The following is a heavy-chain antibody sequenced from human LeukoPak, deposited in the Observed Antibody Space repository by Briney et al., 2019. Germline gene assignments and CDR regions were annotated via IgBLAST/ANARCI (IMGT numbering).Heavy chain of an antibody. CDR1: GFTFSSYA. D-gene: IGHD4-17*01. Sequence: PGGSLRLSCAASGFTFSSYAMSWVRQAPGKGLEWVSAISGSGGSTYYADSVKGRFTISRDNSKNTLYLQMDSLRAEDTAVYYCAKDGGFVTTVGFDYWGQGTLVTVSS. CDR2: ISGSGGST. V-gene: IGHV3-23*01. CDR3: AKDGGFVTTVGFDY. J-gene: IGHJ4*02.